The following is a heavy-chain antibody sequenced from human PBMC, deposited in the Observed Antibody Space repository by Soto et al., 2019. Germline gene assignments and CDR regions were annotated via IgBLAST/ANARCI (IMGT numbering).Heavy chain of an antibody. Sequence: ASVKVSCKASGGTFSSYAISWVRQAPGQGLEWMGGIIPIFGTANYAQKFQGRVTITADESTSTAYMELSSLRSEDTAVYYCARDRLGRGYSYGSTLDYWGQGTLVTVS. V-gene: IGHV1-69*13. CDR3: ARDRLGRGYSYGSTLDY. CDR1: GGTFSSYA. CDR2: IIPIFGTA. J-gene: IGHJ4*02. D-gene: IGHD5-18*01.